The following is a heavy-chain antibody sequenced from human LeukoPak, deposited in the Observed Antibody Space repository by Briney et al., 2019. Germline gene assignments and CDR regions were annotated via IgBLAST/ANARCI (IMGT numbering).Heavy chain of an antibody. CDR1: GYSISNGYY. CDR2: ISHRGST. J-gene: IGHJ4*02. V-gene: IGHV4-38-2*02. CDR3: ARGGRRFLEWLYAPNFDY. Sequence: SETLSLTCTVSGYSISNGYYWGWIRQPPGQGLEWVGSISHRGSTYYNPSLKSRVTISVDTSKNQFSLKLSSVTAADTAVYYCARGGRRFLEWLYAPNFDYWGQGTLVTVSS. D-gene: IGHD3-3*01.